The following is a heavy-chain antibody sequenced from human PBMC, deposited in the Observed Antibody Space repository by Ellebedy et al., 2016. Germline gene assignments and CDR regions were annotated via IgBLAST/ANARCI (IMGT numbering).Heavy chain of an antibody. J-gene: IGHJ4*02. D-gene: IGHD3-10*01. CDR1: GFTFSDYY. V-gene: IGHV3-11*06. Sequence: GGSLRLSCEASGFTFSDYYMSWIRQAPGKGLEWVSYISSRSDYTKYADSVKGRFTISRDNAKSSLYLQMNSLRAEDTAVYHCAREGPMLRGVIDEDYWGQGTLVTVSS. CDR2: ISSRSDYT. CDR3: AREGPMLRGVIDEDY.